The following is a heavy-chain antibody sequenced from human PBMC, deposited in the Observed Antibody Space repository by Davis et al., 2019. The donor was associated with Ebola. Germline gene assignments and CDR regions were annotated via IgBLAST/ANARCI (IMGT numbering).Heavy chain of an antibody. Sequence: MPSETLSLTCTVSGGSISSSSYYWGWIRQPPGKGLEWIGEINHSGSTNYNPSLKSRVTISVDTSKNQFSLKLSSVTAADTAVYYCARLVRLLGAFDIWGQGTMVTVSS. CDR2: INHSGST. CDR3: ARLVRLLGAFDI. V-gene: IGHV4-39*01. D-gene: IGHD3-22*01. J-gene: IGHJ3*02. CDR1: GGSISSSSYY.